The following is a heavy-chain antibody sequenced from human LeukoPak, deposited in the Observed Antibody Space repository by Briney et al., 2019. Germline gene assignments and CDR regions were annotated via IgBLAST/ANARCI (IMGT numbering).Heavy chain of an antibody. V-gene: IGHV4-39*02. Sequence: SETLSLTCIVSGGSIAGSFYYWAWIRQTPGKGLEWVGTIYSGGSTYYNPSLKSRVTISVDMSNNHFSLRLTSMTAADTAIYYCARELGDTAMPKNDYWGQGTLVTVSS. D-gene: IGHD5-18*01. J-gene: IGHJ4*02. CDR2: IYSGGST. CDR1: GGSIAGSFYY. CDR3: ARELGDTAMPKNDY.